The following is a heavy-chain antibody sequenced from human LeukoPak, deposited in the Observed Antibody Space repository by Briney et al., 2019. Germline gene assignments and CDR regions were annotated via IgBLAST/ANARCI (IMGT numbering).Heavy chain of an antibody. CDR1: GFTFSRYS. CDR3: AREGGYCNGGSCLGY. Sequence: PGGSLRLSCAASGFTFSRYSMNWVRQAPGKGLEWVSSISSSSSYIYSADSVKGRFTISRDNAKKSLYLQMNSLTAEDTTVYYCAREGGYCNGGSCLGYWGQGTLVTVSS. J-gene: IGHJ4*02. D-gene: IGHD2-15*01. CDR2: ISSSSSYI. V-gene: IGHV3-21*01.